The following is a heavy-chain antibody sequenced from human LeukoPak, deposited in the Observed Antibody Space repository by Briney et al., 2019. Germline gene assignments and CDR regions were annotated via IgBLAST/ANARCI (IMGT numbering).Heavy chain of an antibody. CDR1: GYTFTSYG. J-gene: IGHJ3*02. V-gene: IGHV1-18*01. D-gene: IGHD3-3*01. CDR3: ARGLTYYDFWRGTTRRDHAFDI. CDR2: ISAYNGNT. Sequence: GASVKVSCKASGYTFTSYGISWVRQAPGQGLEWMGWISAYNGNTNYAQKLQGRVTMTTDTSTSTAYMELRSLRSDDTAVYYCARGLTYYDFWRGTTRRDHAFDIWGQGTMVTVSS.